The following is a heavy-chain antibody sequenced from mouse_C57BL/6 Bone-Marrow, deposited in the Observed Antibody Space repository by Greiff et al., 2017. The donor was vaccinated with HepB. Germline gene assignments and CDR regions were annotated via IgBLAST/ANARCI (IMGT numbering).Heavy chain of an antibody. V-gene: IGHV1-4*01. CDR1: GYTFTSYT. CDR3: ARAGEGAAYYSNSFDY. Sequence: QVHVKQSGAELARPGASVKMSCKASGYTFTSYTMHWVKQRPGQGLEWIGYINPSSGYTKYNQKFKDKATLTADKSSSTAYMQLSSLTSEDSAVYYCARAGEGAAYYSNSFDYWGQGTTLTVSS. D-gene: IGHD2-5*01. CDR2: INPSSGYT. J-gene: IGHJ2*01.